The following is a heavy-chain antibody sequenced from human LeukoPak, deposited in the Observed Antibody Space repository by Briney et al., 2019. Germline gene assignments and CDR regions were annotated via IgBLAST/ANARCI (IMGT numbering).Heavy chain of an antibody. V-gene: IGHV3-48*02. Sequence: GGSLRLSCAAPGFTSSGYSMKWVRQAPGKGLGWVSNIRSNSSVINYADSVKGRFTISRDNAKKSLYLQMNSLRDEDTAVYYCARDYDILTGYAYYYYGMDVWGQGTTVTVSS. CDR2: IRSNSSVI. CDR3: ARDYDILTGYAYYYYGMDV. CDR1: GFTSSGYS. J-gene: IGHJ6*02. D-gene: IGHD3-9*01.